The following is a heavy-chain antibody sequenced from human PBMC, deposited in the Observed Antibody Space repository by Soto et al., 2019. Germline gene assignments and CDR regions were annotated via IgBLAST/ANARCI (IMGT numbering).Heavy chain of an antibody. V-gene: IGHV3-23*01. CDR2: ISGSGGST. CDR3: AKDDSGGNYYDSSGRYYGSRGDFDY. CDR1: GFTFSSYA. D-gene: IGHD3-22*01. Sequence: QPGGSLRLSCAASGFTFSSYAMSWVRQAPGKGLEWVSAISGSGGSTYYADSVKGRFTISRDNSKNTLYLQMNSLRAEDTAVYYCAKDDSGGNYYDSSGRYYGSRGDFDYWGQGTLVTVSS. J-gene: IGHJ4*02.